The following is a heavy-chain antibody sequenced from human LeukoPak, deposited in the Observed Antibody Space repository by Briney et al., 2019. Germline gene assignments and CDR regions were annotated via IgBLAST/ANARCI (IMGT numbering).Heavy chain of an antibody. J-gene: IGHJ5*02. CDR1: GGAFSGYY. CDR3: ARGRGSRFDP. CDR2: INHSGST. V-gene: IGHV4-34*01. Sequence: KPSETLSLTCAVYGGAFSGYYWSWIRQPPGKGLEWIGEINHSGSTNYNPSLKSRITISVDTSKNQFSLKLSSVTAADTAVYYCARGRGSRFDPWGQGTLVTVSS. D-gene: IGHD3-16*01.